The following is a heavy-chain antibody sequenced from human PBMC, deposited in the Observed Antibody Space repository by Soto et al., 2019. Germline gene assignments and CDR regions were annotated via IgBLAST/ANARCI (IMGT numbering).Heavy chain of an antibody. D-gene: IGHD6-19*01. V-gene: IGHV3-21*01. Sequence: PGGSLRLSCAASGFTFNTHSMNWLRQSPGKGLEWVSGISSTSGHIYYADSVKGRFTISRDNAKSSLFLQMNSLRAEDTAVYYCARDLGSGWTLDYWGQGTLVPVSS. CDR2: ISSTSGHI. CDR3: ARDLGSGWTLDY. CDR1: GFTFNTHS. J-gene: IGHJ4*02.